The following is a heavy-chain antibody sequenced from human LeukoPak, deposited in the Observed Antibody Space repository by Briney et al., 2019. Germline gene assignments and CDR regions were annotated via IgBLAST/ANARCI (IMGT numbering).Heavy chain of an antibody. D-gene: IGHD6-6*01. CDR3: ARRYTPPTSIAARYYFDY. CDR1: GGSFSGYY. V-gene: IGHV4-34*01. CDR2: INHSGST. Sequence: SETLSLTCAVYGGSFSGYYWSWIRQPPGKGLEWIGEINHSGSTYYNPSLKSRVTISVDTSKNQFSLKLSSVTAADTAVYYFARRYTPPTSIAARYYFDYWGQGTLVTVSS. J-gene: IGHJ4*02.